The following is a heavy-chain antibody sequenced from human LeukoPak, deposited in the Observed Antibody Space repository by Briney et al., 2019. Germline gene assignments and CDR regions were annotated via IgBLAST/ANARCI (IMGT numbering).Heavy chain of an antibody. CDR1: GYTFTGYY. Sequence: ASVKVSCKASGYTFTGYYLHWVRQAPGQGLEWMGWINPDSGGTSYAQKFQGRVTMTRDTSISTAYMELSRLRSDDTAVYYCARDGSDWLYIKYFDYWGQGTLVTVSS. CDR2: INPDSGGT. V-gene: IGHV1-2*02. CDR3: ARDGSDWLYIKYFDY. D-gene: IGHD3-9*01. J-gene: IGHJ4*02.